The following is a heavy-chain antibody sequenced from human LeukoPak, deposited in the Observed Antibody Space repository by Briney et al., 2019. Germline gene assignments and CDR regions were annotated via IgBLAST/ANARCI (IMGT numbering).Heavy chain of an antibody. D-gene: IGHD1-26*01. CDR3: ARRSGSSPRYY. CDR2: ISYSGST. V-gene: IGHV4-59*08. Sequence: SETLSLTCTVSGGSISSYYWSWIRQPPGKGLEWIGYISYSGSTYYNPSLKSRVTISVDTSKNQFSLKLSSVTAADTAVYYCARRSGSSPRYYWGQGTLVTVSS. J-gene: IGHJ4*02. CDR1: GGSISSYY.